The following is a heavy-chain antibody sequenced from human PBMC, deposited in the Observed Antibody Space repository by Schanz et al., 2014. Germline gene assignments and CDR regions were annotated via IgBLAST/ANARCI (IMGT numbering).Heavy chain of an antibody. CDR2: IWNNGVTK. CDR1: GFTLSSYA. J-gene: IGHJ4*02. Sequence: QVQLVESGGGVVQPGRSLRLSCAAYGFTLSSYAMHWVRQAPGKGLEWVAVIWNNGVTKYYADSVRGRFTISRDRFQNTLYLRMSSLRAEDTAVYYCAKDLLYGAPMPLNHLDYWGQGTLVTVSS. D-gene: IGHD2-2*01. CDR3: AKDLLYGAPMPLNHLDY. V-gene: IGHV3-33*03.